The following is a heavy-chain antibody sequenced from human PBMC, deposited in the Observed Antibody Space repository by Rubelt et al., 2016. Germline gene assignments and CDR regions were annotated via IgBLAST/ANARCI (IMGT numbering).Heavy chain of an antibody. D-gene: IGHD7-27*01. Sequence: VRQAPGKGLEWVAVISYDGRDKKLEDSVKDRFTISRDNSKNTLYLQMNSLRAEDTAVYYCARDQRGIKVMILGSHWGGVDCWGPGTRVTVSS. J-gene: IGHJ4*02. CDR3: ARDQRGIKVMILGSHWGGVDC. V-gene: IGHV3-30*03. CDR2: ISYDGRDK.